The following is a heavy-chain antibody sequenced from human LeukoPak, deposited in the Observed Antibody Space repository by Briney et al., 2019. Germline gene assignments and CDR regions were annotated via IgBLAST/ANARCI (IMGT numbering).Heavy chain of an antibody. D-gene: IGHD3-3*01. CDR1: GFTFSSYA. CDR2: ISGSGGST. V-gene: IGHV3-23*01. Sequence: PGGSLRLSCAASGFTFSSYAMSWVRQAPGKGLEWVSAISGSGGSTYYADSVKGRFTISRDNSKNTLYLQMNSLRAEDTALYYCAKAGDRSITIFGVAPDYYMDVWGKGTTVTVSS. J-gene: IGHJ6*03. CDR3: AKAGDRSITIFGVAPDYYMDV.